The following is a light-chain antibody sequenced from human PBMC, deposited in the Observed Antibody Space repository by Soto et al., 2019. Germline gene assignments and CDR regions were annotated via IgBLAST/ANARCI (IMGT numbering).Light chain of an antibody. V-gene: IGKV3-11*01. Sequence: EIVLTQSPATLSLSPGERATLSCRASQSVGSYLAWYQQKPGQAPRLLIYDASNSATGIPARFSGSGSGTDFTLTISSLEPADVAVYFCQHRNNWPSSFGPGTKVDIK. CDR3: QHRNNWPSS. CDR2: DAS. CDR1: QSVGSY. J-gene: IGKJ3*01.